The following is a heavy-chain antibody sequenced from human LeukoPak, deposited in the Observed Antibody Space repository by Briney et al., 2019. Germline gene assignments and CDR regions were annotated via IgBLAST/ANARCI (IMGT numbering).Heavy chain of an antibody. CDR2: ISYDGSNK. D-gene: IGHD3-22*01. Sequence: PGGSLRLSCAASGFTFSSYGMHWVRQAPGKGLEWVAVISYDGSNKYYADSVKGRFTISRDNSKNTLYLQMNSLRAEDTAVYYCAKDSPYYYDSSGYYQSSAFDYWGQGTLVTVSS. V-gene: IGHV3-30*18. J-gene: IGHJ4*02. CDR1: GFTFSSYG. CDR3: AKDSPYYYDSSGYYQSSAFDY.